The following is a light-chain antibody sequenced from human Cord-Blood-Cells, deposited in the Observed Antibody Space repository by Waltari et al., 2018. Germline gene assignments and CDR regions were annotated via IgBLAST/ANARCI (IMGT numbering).Light chain of an antibody. V-gene: IGLV2-14*01. CDR1: SSDVGGYTY. CDR3: SSYTSSSTLV. CDR2: EVS. Sequence: QSALPQPASVSGSPGQSITISCTATSSDVGGYTYLSWYQQHPGKAPKLMIYEVSNRPSGVSNRFSGSKSGNTASLTISGLQAEDEADYYCSSYTSSSTLVFGTGTKVTVL. J-gene: IGLJ1*01.